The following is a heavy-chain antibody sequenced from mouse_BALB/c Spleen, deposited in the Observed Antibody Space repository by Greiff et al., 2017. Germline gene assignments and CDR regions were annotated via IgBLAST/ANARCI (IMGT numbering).Heavy chain of an antibody. CDR2: ISNGGGST. CDR3: ARQRDYGSWFAY. D-gene: IGHD2-4*01. CDR1: GFTFSSYT. V-gene: IGHV5-12-2*01. Sequence: EVQVVESGGGLVQPGGSLKLSCAASGFTFSSYTMSWVRQTPEKRLEWVAYISNGGGSTYYPDTVKGRFTISRDNAKNTLYLQMSSLKSEDTAMYYCARQRDYGSWFAYWGQGTLVTVSA. J-gene: IGHJ3*01.